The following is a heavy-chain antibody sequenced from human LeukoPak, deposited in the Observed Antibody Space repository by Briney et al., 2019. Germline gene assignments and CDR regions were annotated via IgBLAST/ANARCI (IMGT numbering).Heavy chain of an antibody. V-gene: IGHV3-53*01. CDR2: IYSGGST. CDR3: ATSPLISSGWLGFDY. D-gene: IGHD6-19*01. CDR1: GFTVSSNY. Sequence: GGSLRLSCAASGFTVSSNYMSWVRQAPGKGLEWVSVIYSGGSTYYADSVKGRFTISRDNSKNTLYLQMNSLRAEDTAVFYCATSPLISSGWLGFDYWGQGTLVTVSS. J-gene: IGHJ4*02.